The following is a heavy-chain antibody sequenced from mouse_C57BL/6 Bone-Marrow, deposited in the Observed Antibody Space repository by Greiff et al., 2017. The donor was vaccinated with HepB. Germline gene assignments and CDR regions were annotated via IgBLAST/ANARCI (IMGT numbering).Heavy chain of an antibody. CDR3: ASLITTVVYWYFDV. V-gene: IGHV1-78*01. CDR1: GYTFTDHT. D-gene: IGHD1-1*01. Sequence: LQESDAELVKPGASVKISCKVSGYTFTDHTIHWMKQRPEQGLEWIGYIYPRDGSTKYNEKFKGKATLTVDKSSSTAYMQLSSLTSEDSAVYYCASLITTVVYWYFDVWGTGTTVTVSS. CDR2: IYPRDGST. J-gene: IGHJ1*03.